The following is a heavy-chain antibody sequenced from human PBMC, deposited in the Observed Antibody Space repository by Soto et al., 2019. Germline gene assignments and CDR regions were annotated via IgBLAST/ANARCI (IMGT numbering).Heavy chain of an antibody. D-gene: IGHD3-10*01. V-gene: IGHV3-23*01. CDR3: ARGDRGGSGSPASYYYSGLDV. Sequence: PGGSLRLSCAASGFTFSSYVMSWVRQAPGKGLEWVSSVSAGGDMTYYSDSVKGRFTISRDNSNNALFLQMNSLRAEDTALYYCARGDRGGSGSPASYYYSGLDVWGQGTTVTVSS. CDR2: VSAGGDMT. CDR1: GFTFSSYV. J-gene: IGHJ6*02.